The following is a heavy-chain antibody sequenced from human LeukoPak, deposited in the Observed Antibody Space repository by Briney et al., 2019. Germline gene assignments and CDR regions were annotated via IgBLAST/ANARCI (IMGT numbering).Heavy chain of an antibody. CDR2: IKRKTDGSTT. CDR3: TTENYDILTGYFPFDY. D-gene: IGHD3-9*01. J-gene: IGHJ4*02. CDR1: GFTFSNAW. Sequence: NPGGSLRLSCAASGFTFSNAWMSWVRQAPGKGLEWVGRIKRKTDGSTTDYAAPVKGRFTISRDDSKNTLYLQMNSLKTEDTAVYYCTTENYDILTGYFPFDYWGQGTLVTVSS. V-gene: IGHV3-15*01.